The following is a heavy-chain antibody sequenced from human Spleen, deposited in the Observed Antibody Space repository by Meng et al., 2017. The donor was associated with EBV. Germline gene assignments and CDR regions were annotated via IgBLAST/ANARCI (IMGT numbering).Heavy chain of an antibody. V-gene: IGHV3-23*01. Sequence: EVSLLVVWGGWVHPGGVLRLSCSVSGFPFGSYAMGWVRQAPGKGLEWVSGISASSVDTYYADSVKGRFTISRDNSKNTVTLQMNTLRAEDTAIYYCNSGSHSPLDYWGQGALVTVSS. D-gene: IGHD1-26*01. CDR2: ISASSVDT. CDR3: NSGSHSPLDY. J-gene: IGHJ4*02. CDR1: GFPFGSYA.